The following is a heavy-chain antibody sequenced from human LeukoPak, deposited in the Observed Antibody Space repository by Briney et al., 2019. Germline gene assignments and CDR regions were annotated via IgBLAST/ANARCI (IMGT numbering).Heavy chain of an antibody. V-gene: IGHV4-59*08. D-gene: IGHD6-19*01. CDR2: IYYSGST. CDR1: GGSISSYY. Sequence: PPETLSLTCTVSGGSISSYYWSWIWQPPGKGLEWIGYIYYSGSTNYNPSLKSRVTMSVDASNNQLSLKLSSVTAADTAVYYCARVVGRGSGWPLYYWGQGTLVTVSS. J-gene: IGHJ4*02. CDR3: ARVVGRGSGWPLYY.